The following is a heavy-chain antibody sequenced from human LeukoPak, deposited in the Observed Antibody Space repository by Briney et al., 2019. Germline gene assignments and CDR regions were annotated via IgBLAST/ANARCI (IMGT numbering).Heavy chain of an antibody. CDR3: ASYKLDSSGYYSHLDY. V-gene: IGHV4-34*01. Sequence: SETLSLTCAVYGGSFSGYYWSWIRQPPGKGLEWIGEINHSGSTNYNPSLKSRVTISVDTSKNQFSLKLSSVTAADTAVYYCASYKLDSSGYYSHLDYWGQGTLVTVSS. D-gene: IGHD3-22*01. CDR2: INHSGST. J-gene: IGHJ4*02. CDR1: GGSFSGYY.